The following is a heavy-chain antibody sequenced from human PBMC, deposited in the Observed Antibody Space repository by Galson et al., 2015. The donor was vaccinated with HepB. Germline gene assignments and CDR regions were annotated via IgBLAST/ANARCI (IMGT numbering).Heavy chain of an antibody. Sequence: SLRLSCAASGFTFSDYYMSWVRQAPGKGLEWVSSISSSSSYIYYADSVKGRFTISRDNAKNSLYLQMNSLRAEDTAVYYCARGEWRTDDYWGQGTLVTVSS. V-gene: IGHV3-11*06. CDR1: GFTFSDYY. CDR3: ARGEWRTDDY. CDR2: ISSSSSYI. D-gene: IGHD3-3*01. J-gene: IGHJ4*02.